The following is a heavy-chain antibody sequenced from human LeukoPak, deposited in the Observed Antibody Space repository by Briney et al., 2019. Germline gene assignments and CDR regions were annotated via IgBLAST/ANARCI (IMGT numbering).Heavy chain of an antibody. Sequence: ASVKVSCKASGYTFGGYYVHWVRQAPGQGLEWMGWLNPNSGGTNYAQKFQGSVTMTRATSINTAYMELSRLRSDDTAMYYCARAYGSGTNYKDYFDEWGQGTLVTVSS. CDR2: LNPNSGGT. J-gene: IGHJ4*02. CDR1: GYTFGGYY. CDR3: ARAYGSGTNYKDYFDE. V-gene: IGHV1-2*02. D-gene: IGHD3-10*01.